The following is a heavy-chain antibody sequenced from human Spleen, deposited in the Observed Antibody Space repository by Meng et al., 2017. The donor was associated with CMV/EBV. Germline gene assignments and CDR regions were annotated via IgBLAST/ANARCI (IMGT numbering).Heavy chain of an antibody. CDR1: GYTFIGYY. CDR3: ARIQFLETANDAFDI. V-gene: IGHV1-2*02. Sequence: ASVKVSCKASGYTFIGYYIHWVRQAPGQGLEWMGWINPNPNRGGTEYAQKFQGRATMTSDTSISTAYMELSRLRSDDTAVYYCARIQFLETANDAFDIWGQGTMVTVSS. J-gene: IGHJ3*02. CDR2: INPNPNRGGT.